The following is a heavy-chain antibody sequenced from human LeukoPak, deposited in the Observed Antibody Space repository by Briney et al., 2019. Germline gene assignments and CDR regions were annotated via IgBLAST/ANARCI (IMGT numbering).Heavy chain of an antibody. CDR3: ATMKSYSSRRQGVRNYYYYYMDV. Sequence: GASVKVSCKASGYTFTDYYIHWVRQAPGQGLEWMGGIIPIFGTANYAQKFQGRVTITADESTSTAYMELSSLRSEDTAVYYCATMKSYSSRRQGVRNYYYYYMDVWGKGTTVTISS. CDR2: IIPIFGTA. D-gene: IGHD6-13*01. V-gene: IGHV1-69*13. J-gene: IGHJ6*03. CDR1: GYTFTDYY.